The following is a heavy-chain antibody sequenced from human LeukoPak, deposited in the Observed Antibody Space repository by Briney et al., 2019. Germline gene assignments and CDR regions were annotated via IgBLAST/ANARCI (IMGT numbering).Heavy chain of an antibody. J-gene: IGHJ6*02. CDR2: IYLDGRER. CDR1: GFTFSQHW. CDR3: ARGHFGMDA. Sequence: GGSLRLSCIAFGFTFSQHWMTWVRHTPGRGLEWLANIYLDGRERNYDDSVKGRFTISRDNARNSLYLQMNSLRVEDTAVYYCARGHFGMDAWGHGTTVTVSS. V-gene: IGHV3-7*05.